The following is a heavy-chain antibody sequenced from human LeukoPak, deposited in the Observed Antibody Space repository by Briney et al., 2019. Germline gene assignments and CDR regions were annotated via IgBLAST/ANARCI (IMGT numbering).Heavy chain of an antibody. D-gene: IGHD4-17*01. J-gene: IGHJ4*02. V-gene: IGHV3-48*04. CDR3: ASPATTVRDFDY. Sequence: PGGSLRLSCTVSGFTFSSYSMIWVRQAPGKGLEWVSHISSGSSTIYYADSVKGRFTISRDNAKNSVYLQMNSLRAEDTAVYYCASPATTVRDFDYWGQGTLVTVSS. CDR1: GFTFSSYS. CDR2: ISSGSSTI.